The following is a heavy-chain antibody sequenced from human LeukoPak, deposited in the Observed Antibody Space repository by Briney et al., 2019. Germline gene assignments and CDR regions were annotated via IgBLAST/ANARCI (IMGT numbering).Heavy chain of an antibody. CDR3: ARGQHYFDY. V-gene: IGHV4-30-4*08. CDR2: IYYSGST. J-gene: IGHJ4*02. Sequence: SETLSLTCAVYGGSFSGYYWSWIRQPPGKGLEWIGYIYYSGSTYYNPSLKSRVTISVDTSKNQFSLKLSSVTAADTAVYYCARGQHYFDYWGQGTLVTVSS. CDR1: GGSFSGYY. D-gene: IGHD1-1*01.